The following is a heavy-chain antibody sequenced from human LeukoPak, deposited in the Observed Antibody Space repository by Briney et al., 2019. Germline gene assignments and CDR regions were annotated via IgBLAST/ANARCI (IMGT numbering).Heavy chain of an antibody. Sequence: ASVTVSCMASGYTFTSYGISWVRQAPGPGLEWVGWISAYNGNTNYEQKLQGRVTMTTDTSTSTAYMELRSLRSDDTAVYYCARDNYSSSWRQYYYYGMDVWGQGTTVIVSS. J-gene: IGHJ6*02. CDR1: GYTFTSYG. CDR3: ARDNYSSSWRQYYYYGMDV. CDR2: ISAYNGNT. V-gene: IGHV1-18*01. D-gene: IGHD6-13*01.